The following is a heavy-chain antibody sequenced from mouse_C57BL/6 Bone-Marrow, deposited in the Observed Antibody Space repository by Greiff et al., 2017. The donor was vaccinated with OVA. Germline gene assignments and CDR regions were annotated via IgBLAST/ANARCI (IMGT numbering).Heavy chain of an antibody. D-gene: IGHD1-1*01. V-gene: IGHV1-55*01. CDR2: IYPGSGST. CDR1: GYTFTSYW. Sequence: VQLQQPGAELVKPGASVKMSCKASGYTFTSYWITWVKQRPGQGLEWIGDIYPGSGSTNYNEKFKSKATLTGDTSSSTAYMQLSSLTSEDSAVYYGARRLVGDYWGQGTTLTVSS. J-gene: IGHJ2*01. CDR3: ARRLVGDY.